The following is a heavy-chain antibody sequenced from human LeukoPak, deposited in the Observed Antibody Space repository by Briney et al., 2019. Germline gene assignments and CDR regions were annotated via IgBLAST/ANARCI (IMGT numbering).Heavy chain of an antibody. CDR3: ARDSSHGNIDY. J-gene: IGHJ4*02. D-gene: IGHD6-6*01. CDR2: IRSDGSNK. Sequence: GGSLRLSCAASGFTFSSYGMHWVRQAPGKGLEWVAFIRSDGSNKYYADSVKGRFTISRDNSDNTLYLQTNSLRAEDTAVYYCARDSSHGNIDYWGQGTLVTVSS. CDR1: GFTFSSYG. V-gene: IGHV3-30*02.